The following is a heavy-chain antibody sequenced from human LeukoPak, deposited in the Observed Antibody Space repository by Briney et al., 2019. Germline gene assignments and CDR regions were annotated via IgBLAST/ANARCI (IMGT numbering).Heavy chain of an antibody. J-gene: IGHJ6*03. CDR1: GYTFTGYY. CDR3: ARGKKQWLALYYYMDV. V-gene: IGHV1-2*02. Sequence: ASVKVSCKASGYTFTGYYMHWVRQAPGQGLEWMGWINPNSGGTNYAQKFQGRVTMTRDTSISTAYMELSSLRSEDTAVYYCARGKKQWLALYYYMDVWGKGTTVTISS. D-gene: IGHD6-19*01. CDR2: INPNSGGT.